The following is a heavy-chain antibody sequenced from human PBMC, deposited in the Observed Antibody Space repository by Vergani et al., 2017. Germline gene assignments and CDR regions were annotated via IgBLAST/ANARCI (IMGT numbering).Heavy chain of an antibody. CDR1: GFTFNHYA. J-gene: IGHJ6*02. CDR2: ISGSGGST. V-gene: IGHV3-23*04. D-gene: IGHD5-12*01. CDR3: AKANPRNSXYDYLYYYHAMDV. Sequence: VHLVESGGGVVQPGRSLRLSCAASGFTFNHYAMNWVRQAPGKGLEWVSGISGSGGSTYYAGSVKGRFTISRDSSKNTLYLQMNSLSAGDTAVYYCAKANPRNSXYDYLYYYHAMDVWGQGTTVTVSS.